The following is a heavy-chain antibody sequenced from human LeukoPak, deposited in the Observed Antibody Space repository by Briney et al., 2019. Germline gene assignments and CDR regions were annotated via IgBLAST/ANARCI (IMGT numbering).Heavy chain of an antibody. D-gene: IGHD6-19*01. J-gene: IGHJ6*02. CDR3: AKDLAVAGPFYYYYGMDV. CDR2: INPNSGGT. V-gene: IGHV1-2*06. CDR1: GYTFTGYY. Sequence: ASVKVSCKASGYTFTGYYMHWVRQAPGQGLEWMGRINPNSGGTNHAQKFQGRVTMTRDTTISAAYMEMSRLTSDDTAVYYCAKDLAVAGPFYYYYGMDVWGQGTTVTVS.